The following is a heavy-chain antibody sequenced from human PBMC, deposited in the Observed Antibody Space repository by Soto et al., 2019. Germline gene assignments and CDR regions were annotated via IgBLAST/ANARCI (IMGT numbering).Heavy chain of an antibody. V-gene: IGHV4-59*01. CDR3: ARGHPFDH. CDR2: MSYSGST. J-gene: IGHJ4*02. CDR1: GDSISSSY. Sequence: SETLSLTCSVSGDSISSSYWSWIRQPPGKGLEWIGFMSYSGSTNYKPSLKSRVTISVDTSKNQFSLKLSSVTAADTAVYYCARGHPFDHWGQGTLVTVSS.